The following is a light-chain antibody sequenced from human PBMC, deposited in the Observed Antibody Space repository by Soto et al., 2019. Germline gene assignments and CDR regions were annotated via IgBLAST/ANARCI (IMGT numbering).Light chain of an antibody. CDR3: QKCKVAPFT. V-gene: IGKV1-27*01. Sequence: EIHRTQAPSSLSASVGDRVTITCRASQSISSYVNWYQQKPGKVPKLLIYAASTLQSGVPSRFSGSGSGTDFTLTISSLQPEDVATYYCQKCKVAPFTFGGGTKVDIK. J-gene: IGKJ4*01. CDR2: AAS. CDR1: QSISSY.